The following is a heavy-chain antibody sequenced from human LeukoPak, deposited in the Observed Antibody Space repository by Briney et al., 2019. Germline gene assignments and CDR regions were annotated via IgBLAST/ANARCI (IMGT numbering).Heavy chain of an antibody. Sequence: GGSLRLSCAASGFTFSIYTMNWVRQAPGKGLEWVAYISSTSVSIDYADSVKGRFSISRDKAKNSLYLQINSLRAEDTAVYYCARRQLGPRLWDAFDVWGQGTVVTVSS. CDR3: ARRQLGPRLWDAFDV. CDR1: GFTFSIYT. J-gene: IGHJ3*01. CDR2: ISSTSVSI. V-gene: IGHV3-48*01. D-gene: IGHD7-27*01.